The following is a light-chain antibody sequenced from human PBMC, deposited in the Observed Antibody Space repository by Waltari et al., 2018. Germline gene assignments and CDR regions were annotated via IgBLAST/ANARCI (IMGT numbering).Light chain of an antibody. CDR3: QQAYSFPVT. CDR1: QGISSC. J-gene: IGKJ3*01. Sequence: DIQMTQSPSSLSASVGDRVTITCRASQGISSCLAWYQQKPGKAPELLIYAASSFQSGVPSRFSGSGSGTDFTLTISSLQPEDFATYYCQQAYSFPVTFGPGTKVEIK. CDR2: AAS. V-gene: IGKV1-12*01.